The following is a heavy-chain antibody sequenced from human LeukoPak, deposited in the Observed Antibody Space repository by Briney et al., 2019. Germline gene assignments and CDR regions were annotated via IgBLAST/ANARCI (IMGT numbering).Heavy chain of an antibody. J-gene: IGHJ4*02. Sequence: GGSLRLSCTASGFTFDDYAMHWVRQGPGKGLEWVAGISWNSGSIGYGGSVKGRFTISRDNAKNSLFLQMTSRREEDTALYYCVKEGGSSGWYYFDDWGQGILVTVSS. D-gene: IGHD6-19*01. V-gene: IGHV3-9*01. CDR1: GFTFDDYA. CDR3: VKEGGSSGWYYFDD. CDR2: ISWNSGSI.